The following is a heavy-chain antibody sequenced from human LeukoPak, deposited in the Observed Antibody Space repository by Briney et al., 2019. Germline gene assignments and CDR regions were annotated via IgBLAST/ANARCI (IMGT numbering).Heavy chain of an antibody. CDR1: GFTFSSFG. Sequence: GGSLRLSCAASGFTFSSFGMNWVRQGPGKGLEWVSSITGSGETTHYADSVKCRLTISRDNSKNTLYLQMNSLRAEHTAVYYCARPWGDVSIATWFNPWGQGALVTVSP. J-gene: IGHJ5*02. CDR3: ARPWGDVSIATWFNP. D-gene: IGHD3-16*01. V-gene: IGHV3-23*01. CDR2: ITGSGETT.